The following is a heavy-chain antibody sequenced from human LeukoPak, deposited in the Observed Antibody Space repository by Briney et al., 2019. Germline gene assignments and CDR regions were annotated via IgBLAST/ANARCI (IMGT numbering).Heavy chain of an antibody. V-gene: IGHV4-61*10. CDR3: ARDSTENSGYGS. CDR1: GGSVNVGSYY. Sequence: PSETLSLTCTVSGGSVNVGSYYWTWIRQPAGKGLEWIGHFYTSGSAKYNPSLKSRVTISVDTSKNQFSLKLSSVAAADTAVYYCARDSTENSGYGSWGQGTMVTVSS. J-gene: IGHJ3*01. CDR2: FYTSGSA. D-gene: IGHD5-12*01.